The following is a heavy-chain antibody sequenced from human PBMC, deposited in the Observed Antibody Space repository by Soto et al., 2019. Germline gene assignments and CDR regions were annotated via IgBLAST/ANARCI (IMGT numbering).Heavy chain of an antibody. D-gene: IGHD1-26*01. CDR3: VFRKSGSYSYAFDI. CDR2: IIPIFGTA. J-gene: IGHJ3*02. CDR1: GGTFSSYA. Sequence: SVKVSCKASGGTFSSYAISWVRQAPGQGLEWMGGIIPIFGTANYAQKFQGRVTITADESTSTAYMEPSSLRSEDTAVYYCVFRKSGSYSYAFDIWGQGTMVTVSS. V-gene: IGHV1-69*13.